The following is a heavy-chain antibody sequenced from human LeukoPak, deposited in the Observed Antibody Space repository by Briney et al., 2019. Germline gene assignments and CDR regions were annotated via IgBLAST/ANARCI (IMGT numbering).Heavy chain of an antibody. CDR1: GFSLSSGVG. CDR2: IFWDDDK. CDR3: ARMQRTAPGRGYYYYTMDV. J-gene: IGHJ6*02. V-gene: IGHV2-5*02. Sequence: VSGPTLVNPTQTLTLTCTFSGFSLSSGVGVGWIRQPPGKALEWLALIFWDDDKRYSPSLKTRLTISKDTSKNQVVLTMTNMDPVDTATYYCARMQRTAPGRGYYYYTMDVWGQGTTVTVSS. D-gene: IGHD6-13*01.